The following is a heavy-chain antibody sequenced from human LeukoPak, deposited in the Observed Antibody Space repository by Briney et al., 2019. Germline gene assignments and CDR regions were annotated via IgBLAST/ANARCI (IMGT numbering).Heavy chain of an antibody. CDR1: VWSFSGYF. Sequence: SETLSLTRADSVWSFSGYFWSWIRQPPGRGLEGIGEINHSGSTNYNPSLPSRATISVDTSKNQFSLTLSSLTAADTTVYYCARWVLTGTTGYSDYWGQGTLVTVSS. CDR2: INHSGST. D-gene: IGHD1-14*01. J-gene: IGHJ4*02. CDR3: ARWVLTGTTGYSDY. V-gene: IGHV4-34*01.